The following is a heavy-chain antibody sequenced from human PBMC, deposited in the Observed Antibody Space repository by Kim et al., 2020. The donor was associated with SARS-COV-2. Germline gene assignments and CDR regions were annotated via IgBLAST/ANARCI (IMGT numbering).Heavy chain of an antibody. CDR3: ARGGSSGSYAWFDP. J-gene: IGHJ5*02. CDR1: GGSINNYY. D-gene: IGHD3-10*01. V-gene: IGHV4-59*13. Sequence: SETLSLTCTVSGGSINNYYWSWIRQPPGKGLEYIGYVYYSGSTNYNPSLKSRLTMSVDTSKNQFSLKLSSVTAADTAVYYCARGGSSGSYAWFDPWGQGTLVTVSS. CDR2: VYYSGST.